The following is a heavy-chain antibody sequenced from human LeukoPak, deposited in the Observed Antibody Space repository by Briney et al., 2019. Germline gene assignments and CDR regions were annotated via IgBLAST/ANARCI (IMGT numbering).Heavy chain of an antibody. Sequence: PSETLSLPCTVSGGSIRSYWSWIRQPAGKGLEWIGRIYGSGSTDYNPSLKSRVTMSIDTSKNQCSLNLISLTAADTAVYYCVRDSGTTGEVKFDAWGQGTLVTVSS. CDR1: GGSIRSY. J-gene: IGHJ5*02. CDR2: IYGSGST. D-gene: IGHD3-10*01. CDR3: VRDSGTTGEVKFDA. V-gene: IGHV4-4*07.